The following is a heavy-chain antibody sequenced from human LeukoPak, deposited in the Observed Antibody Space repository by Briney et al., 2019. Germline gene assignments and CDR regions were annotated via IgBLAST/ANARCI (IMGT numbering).Heavy chain of an antibody. CDR1: GGSISSYY. CDR2: IYYSGST. J-gene: IGHJ3*02. V-gene: IGHV4-59*01. CDR3: ARDADDYGDYLDAFDI. Sequence: PSETLSLTCTVSGGSISSYYWSWIRQPPGKGLEWIGYIYYSGSTNYNPSLKSRVTISVDTSKSQFSLKLSSVTAADTAVYYCARDADDYGDYLDAFDIWGQGTMVTVSS. D-gene: IGHD4-17*01.